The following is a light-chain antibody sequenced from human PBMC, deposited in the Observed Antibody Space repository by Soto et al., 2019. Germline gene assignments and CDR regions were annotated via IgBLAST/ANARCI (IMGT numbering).Light chain of an antibody. CDR1: QSVSSN. CDR3: QQRHMWPIT. CDR2: GAS. V-gene: IGKV3D-20*02. J-gene: IGKJ4*02. Sequence: IVMTQSPATLSVSPGERATLSCRASQSVSSNLAWYQQKPGQAPRLLIYGASSRATGIPDRFSGSGSGTDFTLTISRLEPEDFAVYYCQQRHMWPITFG.